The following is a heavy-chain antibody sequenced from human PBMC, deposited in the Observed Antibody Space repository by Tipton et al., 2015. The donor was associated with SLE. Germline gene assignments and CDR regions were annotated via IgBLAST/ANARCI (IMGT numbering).Heavy chain of an antibody. Sequence: TLSLTCTVSGYSISSGFYWAWIRQPPGKGLEWIGFIYQRGSTYYTRGSTYYNPSLKSRVTISVDTSKNQFSLQLTSVTPEDTAVYYCARGFLYDGFQVWGQGTLVTVSS. D-gene: IGHD2-2*02. V-gene: IGHV4-38-2*02. CDR3: ARGFLYDGFQV. J-gene: IGHJ1*01. CDR2: IYQRGSTYYTRGST. CDR1: GYSISSGFY.